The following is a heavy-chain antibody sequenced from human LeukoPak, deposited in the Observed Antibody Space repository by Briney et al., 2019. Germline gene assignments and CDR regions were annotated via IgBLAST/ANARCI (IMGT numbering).Heavy chain of an antibody. CDR3: ARSSSWTDFDS. D-gene: IGHD6-13*01. CDR2: ISSSTVYI. CDR1: GFSFDTYT. J-gene: IGHJ4*02. V-gene: IGHV3-21*01. Sequence: GGSLRLSCAASGFSFDTYTMNWVRQAPGKGLEWVSSISSSTVYIYYADSVKGRFTISRDNAKNSLYLQMNSLRAEDTAVYYCARSSSWTDFDSWGQGTLVTVSS.